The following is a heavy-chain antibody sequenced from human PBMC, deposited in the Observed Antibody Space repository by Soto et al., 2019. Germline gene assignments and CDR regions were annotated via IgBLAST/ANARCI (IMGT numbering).Heavy chain of an antibody. CDR3: ARDSGGRYYGDYYYYGMDV. J-gene: IGHJ6*02. Sequence: ASVKVSCKASGYTFTSYYMHWVRQAPGQGLEWMGIINPSGGSTSYAQKFQGRVTMTRDTSTSTVYMELSSLRSEDTAVYYCARDSGGRYYGDYYYYGMDVWGQGTTVTAP. V-gene: IGHV1-46*01. CDR1: GYTFTSYY. D-gene: IGHD4-17*01. CDR2: INPSGGST.